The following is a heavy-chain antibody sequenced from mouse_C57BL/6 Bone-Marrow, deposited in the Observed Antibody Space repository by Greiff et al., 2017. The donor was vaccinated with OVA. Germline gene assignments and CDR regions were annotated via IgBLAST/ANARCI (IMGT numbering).Heavy chain of an antibody. CDR1: GFTFTAYY. V-gene: IGHV7-3*01. D-gene: IGHD1-1*01. CDR3: ARYEIRRYYAMDY. J-gene: IGHJ4*01. CDR2: IRNKANGYTT. Sequence: EVNLVESGGGLVQPGGSLSLSCAASGFTFTAYYMSWVRQPPRKALEWLGFIRNKANGYTTEYSASVKGRFTTSRDNSQSILYLQMNALRAEDSATYYCARYEIRRYYAMDYWGQGTSVTVAS.